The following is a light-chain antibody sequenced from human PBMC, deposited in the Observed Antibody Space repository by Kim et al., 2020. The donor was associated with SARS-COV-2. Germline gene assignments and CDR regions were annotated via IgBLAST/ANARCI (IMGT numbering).Light chain of an antibody. CDR2: DVS. CDR1: SSDVGGYNY. Sequence: GQSITISCTGTSSDVGGYNYVAWYQQHPGKAPKLMIYDVSNWPSGVSNRFSGSKSGNTASLTISGLQAEDEADYYCSSYTSSSTRVFGGGTQLTVL. J-gene: IGLJ3*02. CDR3: SSYTSSSTRV. V-gene: IGLV2-14*03.